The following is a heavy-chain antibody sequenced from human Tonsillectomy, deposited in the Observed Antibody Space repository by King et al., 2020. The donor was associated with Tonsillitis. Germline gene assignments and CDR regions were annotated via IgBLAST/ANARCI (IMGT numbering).Heavy chain of an antibody. J-gene: IGHJ4*02. CDR1: GGSISDYY. V-gene: IGHV4-59*01. D-gene: IGHD2-2*01. Sequence: QLQESGPGLVKPSETLSLTCTVSGGSISDYYWSWIRQPPGKGLEWIGYIHYSGSTNFSPSLNSRVTISVDTSKNQFSLKLSSVTAADTAVYYCARAWCYALYYFDYWGQGALVTVSS. CDR2: IHYSGST. CDR3: ARAWCYALYYFDY.